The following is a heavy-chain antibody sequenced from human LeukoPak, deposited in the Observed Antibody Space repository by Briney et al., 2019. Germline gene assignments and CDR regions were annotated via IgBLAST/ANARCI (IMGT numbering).Heavy chain of an antibody. Sequence: GGSLRLSCAASGFTFSSYAMHWVRQAPGKGLEWVAVISYDGSNKYYADSVKGRFTISRDNSKNTLYLQMGSLRAEDMAVYYCARVSDILTGLGTLGAYYYGMDVWGQGTTVTVSS. J-gene: IGHJ6*02. D-gene: IGHD3-9*01. CDR2: ISYDGSNK. CDR1: GFTFSSYA. V-gene: IGHV3-30*14. CDR3: ARVSDILTGLGTLGAYYYGMDV.